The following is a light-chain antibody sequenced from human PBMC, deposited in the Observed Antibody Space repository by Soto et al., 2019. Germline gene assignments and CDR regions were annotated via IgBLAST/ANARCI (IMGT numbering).Light chain of an antibody. CDR3: CSYAGSYIFV. CDR2: DVT. Sequence: QSALTQPRSVSGCPGQSVTISCTGASSDVGYYNYVSWYQQNPGKAPKLMIYDVTKRPSGVPDRFSGSKSGNTASLTISGLQAEDEADYYCCSYAGSYIFVFGTGTKLTVL. CDR1: SSDVGYYNY. J-gene: IGLJ1*01. V-gene: IGLV2-11*01.